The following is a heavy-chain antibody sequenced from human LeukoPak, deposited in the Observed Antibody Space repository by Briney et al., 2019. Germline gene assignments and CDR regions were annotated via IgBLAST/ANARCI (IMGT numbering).Heavy chain of an antibody. CDR2: IRYDGSNK. CDR1: GFTFSSYG. CDR3: AKDLRRYCSGGICYGDFDY. V-gene: IGHV3-30*02. Sequence: PGGSLRLSRAASGFTFSSYGMHWVRQAPGKGLVWVAFIRYDGSNKYYADSVKGLFTISRDNSKNTLYLQMNSLRAEDTAVYYCAKDLRRYCSGGICYGDFDYWGQGTLVTVSS. J-gene: IGHJ4*02. D-gene: IGHD2-15*01.